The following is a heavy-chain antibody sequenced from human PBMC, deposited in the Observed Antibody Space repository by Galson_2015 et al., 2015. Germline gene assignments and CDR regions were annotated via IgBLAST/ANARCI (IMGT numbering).Heavy chain of an antibody. V-gene: IGHV3-53*01. J-gene: IGHJ2*01. CDR2: IYSGGST. CDR1: GFTFSSYG. CDR3: ARARRDADLRRGSYWYFEL. Sequence: SLRLSCAASGFTFSSYGMHWVRQAPGKGLEWVSVIYSGGSTYYPDSVKGRFTISRDNSKNTLYLQMNSLRAEDTAVYYCARARRDADLRRGSYWYFELWGRGTLVTVSS. D-gene: IGHD2-15*01.